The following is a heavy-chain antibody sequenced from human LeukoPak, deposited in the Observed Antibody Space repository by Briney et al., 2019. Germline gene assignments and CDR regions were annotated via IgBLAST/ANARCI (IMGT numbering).Heavy chain of an antibody. CDR1: GFTFSTYA. Sequence: GGSLRLSCAASGFTFSTYAMSWVRQAPGKGLEWVSVISGSGGNTYYADSVKGRFTISRDNSKNTLYLQMNSLRAEDTAVYYCASLDCSSTSCPYYYYYYMDVWGKGTTVTVSS. J-gene: IGHJ6*03. V-gene: IGHV3-23*01. CDR2: ISGSGGNT. CDR3: ASLDCSSTSCPYYYYYYMDV. D-gene: IGHD2-2*01.